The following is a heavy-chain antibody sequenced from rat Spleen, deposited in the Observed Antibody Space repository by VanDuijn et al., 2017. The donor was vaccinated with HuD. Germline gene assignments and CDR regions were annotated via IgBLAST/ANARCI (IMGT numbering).Heavy chain of an antibody. CDR1: GFIFSDYY. Sequence: EVQLVESGGGLVQPGRSLTLSCAASGFIFSDYYMAWVRQAPTKGLEWVATISSSGGTTYYRDSVKGRFTISRDNAKSTLYLQMDSLRSEDTASYYCARQKFITMMVVITSDWYFDFWGPGTMVTVSS. D-gene: IGHD1-12*02. V-gene: IGHV5-25*01. CDR2: ISSSGGTT. J-gene: IGHJ1*01. CDR3: ARQKFITMMVVITSDWYFDF.